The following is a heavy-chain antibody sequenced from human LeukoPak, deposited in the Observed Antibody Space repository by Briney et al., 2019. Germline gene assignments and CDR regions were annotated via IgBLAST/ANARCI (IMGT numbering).Heavy chain of an antibody. J-gene: IGHJ4*02. V-gene: IGHV3-7*01. D-gene: IGHD1-1*01. CDR2: IKQDGSEK. Sequence: PGGSLRLSCVASGFTFSSYWMSWVRQAPGKGLEWVANIKQDGSEKYYVDSVKGRFTISRDNAKNSLYLQMNSLRAEDTAVYYCARDRSESTTGTERVTNAYFDYWGQGTLVTVSS. CDR1: GFTFSSYW. CDR3: ARDRSESTTGTERVTNAYFDY.